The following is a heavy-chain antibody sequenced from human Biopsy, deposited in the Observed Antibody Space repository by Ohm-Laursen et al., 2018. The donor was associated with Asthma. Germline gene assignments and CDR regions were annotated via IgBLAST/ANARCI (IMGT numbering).Heavy chain of an antibody. V-gene: IGHV3-7*01. CDR1: GFTFNSYC. CDR2: IKKDGSEK. Sequence: SLRLSCAASGFTFNSYCMSWVRQAPGKGLEWVANIKKDGSEKYYVDSVKGRFTISRDNAKNSLYLHMNSLRAEDTAVYYCARGGYCTSPTCPWGRYATDVWGQGTTVTVSS. CDR3: ARGGYCTSPTCPWGRYATDV. D-gene: IGHD2-2*01. J-gene: IGHJ6*02.